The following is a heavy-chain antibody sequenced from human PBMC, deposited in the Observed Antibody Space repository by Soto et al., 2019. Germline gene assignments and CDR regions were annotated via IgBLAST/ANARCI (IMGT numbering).Heavy chain of an antibody. D-gene: IGHD6-19*01. CDR3: TRLAVAGTDY. J-gene: IGHJ4*02. CDR1: GFTFSASA. V-gene: IGHV3-73*02. CDR2: IRSKANKYAT. Sequence: EVQLVESGGGLVQPGGSLKLSCAASGFTFSASAMHWVRQASGKGLEWVGRIRSKANKYATAYAASVKGRFTISRDDSKNMAYLQMNSLKTEDTAVYYCTRLAVAGTDYWGQGTLVTVAS.